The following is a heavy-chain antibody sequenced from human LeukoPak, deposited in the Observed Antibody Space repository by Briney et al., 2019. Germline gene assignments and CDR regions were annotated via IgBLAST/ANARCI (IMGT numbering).Heavy chain of an antibody. CDR2: ISGIGDTL. D-gene: IGHD6-13*01. Sequence: GGSLRLSCVASGFSFSINAMIWVRQAPGKGLEWVSGISGIGDTLFYSDPVKGRFTISRDNSKNTLYLQMNSLRAEDTAVYYCAKDRIAAAGTDYWGQGTLVTVSS. V-gene: IGHV3-23*01. CDR3: AKDRIAAAGTDY. J-gene: IGHJ4*02. CDR1: GFSFSINA.